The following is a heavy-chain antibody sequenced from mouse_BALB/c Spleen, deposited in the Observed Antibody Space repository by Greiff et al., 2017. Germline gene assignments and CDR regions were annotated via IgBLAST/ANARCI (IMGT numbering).Heavy chain of an antibody. D-gene: IGHD1-1*01. J-gene: IGHJ4*01. CDR1: GDSITSGY. Sequence: EVKLVESGPSLVKPSQTLSLTCSVTGDSITSGYWNWIRKFPGNKLEYMGYISYSGSTYYNPSLKSRISITRDTSKNQYYLQLNSVTTEDTATYYCARSGGYYGYAMDYWGQGTSVTVSS. V-gene: IGHV3-8*02. CDR3: ARSGGYYGYAMDY. CDR2: ISYSGST.